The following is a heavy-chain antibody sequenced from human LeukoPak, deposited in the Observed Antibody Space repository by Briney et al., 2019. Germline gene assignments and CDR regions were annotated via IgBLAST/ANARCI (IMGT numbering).Heavy chain of an antibody. Sequence: TGESLKISCKGSGYSFTSYWIGWVRQMPGKGLEWMGIIYPGDSDTRYSASFQGQVTLSATKSISTAYLQWSSLKASDTAMYYCARGGRQQLGLFDYWGQGTLVTVSS. CDR3: ARGGRQQLGLFDY. V-gene: IGHV5-51*01. CDR2: IYPGDSDT. J-gene: IGHJ4*02. CDR1: GYSFTSYW. D-gene: IGHD6-13*01.